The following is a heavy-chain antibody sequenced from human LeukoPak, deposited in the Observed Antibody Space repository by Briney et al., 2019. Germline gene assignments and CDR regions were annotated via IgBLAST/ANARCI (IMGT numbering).Heavy chain of an antibody. Sequence: GGSLRLSCAASGFTFSDYYMSWIRQAPGKGLEWVSYISSSGSTIYYADSVKGRFTISRDNAKNSLYLQMNSLRAEDTAVYYCARDRRIVGAHDAFDIWGQGTMVPSLQ. CDR3: ARDRRIVGAHDAFDI. D-gene: IGHD1-26*01. V-gene: IGHV3-11*01. J-gene: IGHJ3*02. CDR2: ISSSGSTI. CDR1: GFTFSDYY.